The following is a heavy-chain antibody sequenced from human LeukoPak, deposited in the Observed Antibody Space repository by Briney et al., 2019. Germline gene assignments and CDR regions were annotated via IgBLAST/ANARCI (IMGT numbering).Heavy chain of an antibody. CDR2: ISSSGSTI. CDR3: AKEYTGTFSPFPSYFDN. CDR1: GFTFSSYE. V-gene: IGHV3-48*03. Sequence: GGSLRLSCAASGFTFSSYEMNWVRQAPGKGLEWVSYISSSGSTIYYADSVKGRFTISRDNAKNSLYLQMNSLRAEDTAVYYCAKEYTGTFSPFPSYFDNWGQGTLVTVSS. D-gene: IGHD1-26*01. J-gene: IGHJ4*02.